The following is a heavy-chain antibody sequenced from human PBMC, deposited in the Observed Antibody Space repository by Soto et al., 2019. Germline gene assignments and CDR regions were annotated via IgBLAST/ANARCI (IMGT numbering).Heavy chain of an antibody. D-gene: IGHD5-18*01. CDR3: AKGGYSFGLDP. CDR2: ISESGDNT. J-gene: IGHJ5*02. V-gene: IGHV3-23*01. CDR1: GFTFSSSA. Sequence: PGGSLRLSCAASGFTFSSSAMSWVRQAPGKGLEWVSAISESGDNTFYADSVKGRFTISRDNTKSTLYLQMSSLRAEDTALYFCAKGGYSFGLDPWGQGTLVTVSS.